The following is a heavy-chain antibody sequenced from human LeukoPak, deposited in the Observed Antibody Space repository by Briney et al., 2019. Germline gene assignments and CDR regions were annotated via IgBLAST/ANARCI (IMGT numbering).Heavy chain of an antibody. J-gene: IGHJ4*02. Sequence: PGGSLRLSCAASGFTFSSYAMSWVRQAPGKGLEWVSAISGSGVSTYYADSVKGRFTISRDNSKKTLYMQMNGLRAEDTAVYYCAKAAGYSSTWYFDYWGQGTLVTVSS. CDR1: GFTFSSYA. CDR3: AKAAGYSSTWYFDY. D-gene: IGHD2-2*01. V-gene: IGHV3-23*01. CDR2: ISGSGVST.